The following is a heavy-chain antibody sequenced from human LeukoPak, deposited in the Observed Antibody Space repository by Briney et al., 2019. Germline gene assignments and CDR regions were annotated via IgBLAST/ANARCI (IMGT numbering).Heavy chain of an antibody. CDR3: AKDPHMFTGYYTDYFDY. V-gene: IGHV3-23*01. Sequence: PGGSLRLSCAASGVIFSSYAMSWVRQAPGKGLEWVSVISGSGHTTDYADSVKGRFTVSRDNSKNTLYLQMNSLRAEDTAVYFCAKDPHMFTGYYTDYFDYWGQGALVTVSS. CDR2: ISGSGHTT. CDR1: GVIFSSYA. D-gene: IGHD3-9*01. J-gene: IGHJ4*02.